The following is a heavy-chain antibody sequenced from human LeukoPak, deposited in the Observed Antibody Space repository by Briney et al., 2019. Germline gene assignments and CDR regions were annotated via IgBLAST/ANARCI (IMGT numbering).Heavy chain of an antibody. J-gene: IGHJ4*02. V-gene: IGHV4-59*01. Sequence: SETLSLTCTVSGGSISSYYWSWIRQPPGKGLEWIGYIYYSGSTNYNPSLKSRVTISVDTSKNQFSLKLNSVTAADTAVYYCARDRGSDFDYWGQGTLVTVSS. CDR1: GGSISSYY. D-gene: IGHD6-19*01. CDR3: ARDRGSDFDY. CDR2: IYYSGST.